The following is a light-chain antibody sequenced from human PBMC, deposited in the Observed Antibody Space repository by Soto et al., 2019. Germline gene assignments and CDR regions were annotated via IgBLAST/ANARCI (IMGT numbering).Light chain of an antibody. V-gene: IGKV1-5*01. J-gene: IGKJ4*01. CDR1: RSIRSW. CDR3: QQYNSYPLT. Sequence: DIQMTQSPSTLSAFVGDRVTITCRASRSIRSWLAWYQQKPGKAPKLLIYDASSLESGVPARFSGSGSGTEVTLTISNLQPEDSATYYCQQYNSYPLTFGGGTKVEIK. CDR2: DAS.